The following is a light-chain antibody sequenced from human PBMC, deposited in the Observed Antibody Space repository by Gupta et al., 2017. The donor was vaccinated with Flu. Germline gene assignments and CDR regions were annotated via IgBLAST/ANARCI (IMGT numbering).Light chain of an antibody. CDR1: QSVSSNY. J-gene: IGKJ1*01. V-gene: IGKV3-20*01. Sequence: EIVLTQSPGTLSLSPGERATLSCRASQSVSSNYLAWYQQNPGQAPRLLIYAASRRATGIPDRFSGSGDGTDFTLTISRREQEDFAGYFCQQCGSSPSWTFGQGTKVEIK. CDR2: AAS. CDR3: QQCGSSPSWT.